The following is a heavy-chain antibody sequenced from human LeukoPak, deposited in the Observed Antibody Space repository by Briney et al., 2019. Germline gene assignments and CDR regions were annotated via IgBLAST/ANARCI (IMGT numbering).Heavy chain of an antibody. J-gene: IGHJ6*02. CDR1: GGSISSYY. CDR2: IYTSGSP. V-gene: IGHV4-4*07. Sequence: PSETLSLTCTVSGGSISSYYRSWIRQPAGNGLEWIGRIYTSGSPNYNPSLKSRGTMSVDTSKNQFSLKLSSVTAADTAVYYCAREGEDLRFLEWLPRDGMDVWGQGTTVTVSS. D-gene: IGHD3-3*01. CDR3: AREGEDLRFLEWLPRDGMDV.